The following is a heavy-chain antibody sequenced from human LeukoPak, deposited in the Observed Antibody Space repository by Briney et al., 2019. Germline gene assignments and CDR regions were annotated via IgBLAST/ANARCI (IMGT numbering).Heavy chain of an antibody. J-gene: IGHJ3*02. Sequence: PSETLSLTCTVSGRSISSYYWSWIRQPPGKGLEWIGYIYHSGSTNCKPSLKSRVTISVDTSKNQFSLKLSSVTAADTAVYYCARVGYSSGWYYDAFDIWGQGTMVTVSS. CDR1: GRSISSYY. CDR3: ARVGYSSGWYYDAFDI. V-gene: IGHV4-59*12. CDR2: IYHSGST. D-gene: IGHD6-19*01.